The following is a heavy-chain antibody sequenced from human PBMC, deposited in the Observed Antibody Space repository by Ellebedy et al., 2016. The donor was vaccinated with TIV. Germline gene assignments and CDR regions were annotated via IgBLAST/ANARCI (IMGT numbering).Heavy chain of an antibody. CDR1: GFTFSDHL. CDR3: TKDPPHY. V-gene: IGHV3-30*18. CDR2: ISYDGSNK. Sequence: PGGSLRLSCAASGFTFSDHLMDWVRQAPGKGLEWVAFISYDGSNKHYADSVKGRFTISRDNSKNTLYLQMNSLGVEDTALYYCTKDPPHYWGQGTLVTVSS. J-gene: IGHJ4*02.